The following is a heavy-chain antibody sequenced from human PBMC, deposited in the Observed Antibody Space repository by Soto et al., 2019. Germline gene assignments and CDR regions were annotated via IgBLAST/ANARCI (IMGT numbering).Heavy chain of an antibody. CDR2: ITWNTYDI. CDR3: ARVGLWFGDRQLMLDV. CDR1: GFTFDDYA. J-gene: IGHJ6*02. D-gene: IGHD3-10*01. V-gene: IGHV3-9*01. Sequence: PGGSLRLSCAASGFTFDDYAMHWVRQAPGKGLEWVSGITWNTYDIGYADSVKGRFTISRDNARNSLYLQMSSLRAEDTAVYYCARVGLWFGDRQLMLDVWGQGATVTVSS.